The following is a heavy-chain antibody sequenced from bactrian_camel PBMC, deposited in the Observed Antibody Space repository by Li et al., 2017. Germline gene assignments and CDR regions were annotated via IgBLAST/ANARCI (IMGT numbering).Heavy chain of an antibody. D-gene: IGHD3*01. J-gene: IGHJ4*01. CDR3: AADHNRGCMGWSTVEYDI. CDR2: YINTRSA. Sequence: QLVESGGGSVQAGGSLRLSCAASAPTYSINCMGWFRQAPGKSREEVAVVYINTRSAKYGDSVKGRFTITQDNGKNTVYLQMNNLKPEDTAMYYCAADHNRGCMGWSTVEYDITGQGTQVTVS. CDR1: APTYSINC. V-gene: IGHV3S53*01.